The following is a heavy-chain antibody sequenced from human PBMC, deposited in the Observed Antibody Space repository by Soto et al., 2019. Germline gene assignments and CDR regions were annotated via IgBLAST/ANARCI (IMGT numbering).Heavy chain of an antibody. Sequence: EVQLLESGGGLVQPGGSLRLSCEASGFTFSTYAMTWVRQAPGKGLEWVSSVRDSGANTYYADSVKGRFTISRDNSKNTVYLQMNSLRGNDTALYFCARSRRTYGVYFDLWGQGTVVTVSS. J-gene: IGHJ4*02. CDR2: VRDSGANT. CDR1: GFTFSTYA. CDR3: ARSRRTYGVYFDL. D-gene: IGHD4-17*01. V-gene: IGHV3-23*01.